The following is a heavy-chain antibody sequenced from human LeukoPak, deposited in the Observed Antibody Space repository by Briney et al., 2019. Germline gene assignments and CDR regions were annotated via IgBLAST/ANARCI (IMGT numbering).Heavy chain of an antibody. CDR1: GGSIGSSSYY. CDR3: ARPEVGATRGLHH. V-gene: IGHV4-39*01. Sequence: ASETLSLSCTVSGGSIGSSSYYWGWIRQSPGKGLEWIGSISYSGSTYYNPSLKSRVTISVDTSKNQFSLKLSSVTAADTAVYYCARPEVGATRGLHHWGQGTLVTVSS. D-gene: IGHD1-26*01. CDR2: ISYSGST. J-gene: IGHJ5*02.